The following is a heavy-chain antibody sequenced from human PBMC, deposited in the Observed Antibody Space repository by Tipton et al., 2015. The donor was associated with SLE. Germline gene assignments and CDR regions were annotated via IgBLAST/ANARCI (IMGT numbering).Heavy chain of an antibody. J-gene: IGHJ4*02. CDR3: ARGEAAAAEPYYFDY. V-gene: IGHV3-9*01. D-gene: IGHD6-13*01. Sequence: SLRLSCAASGFIFDEYAMHWVRQAPGKGLEWVSGISWKSGSINYADSVKGRFTISRDNAKNSLYLQMNSLRAEDTAVYYCARGEAAAAEPYYFDYWGQGTLVTVSS. CDR1: GFIFDEYA. CDR2: ISWKSGSI.